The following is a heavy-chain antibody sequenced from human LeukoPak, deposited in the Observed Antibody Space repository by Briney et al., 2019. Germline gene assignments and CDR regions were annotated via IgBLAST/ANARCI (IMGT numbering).Heavy chain of an antibody. CDR1: GYSISSGYY. CDR3: ARGRYSYGYPYYFDY. CDR2: IYHSGST. V-gene: IGHV4-38-2*02. Sequence: SETLSLTCTVSGYSISSGYYWGWIRQPPGKGLEWIGSIYHSGSTYNNPSLKSRVTISVDTSKNQFSLKLSSVTAADTAVYYCARGRYSYGYPYYFDYWGQGTLVTVSS. D-gene: IGHD5-18*01. J-gene: IGHJ4*02.